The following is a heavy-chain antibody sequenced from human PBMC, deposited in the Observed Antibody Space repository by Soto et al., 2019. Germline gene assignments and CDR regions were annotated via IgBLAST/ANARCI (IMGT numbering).Heavy chain of an antibody. Sequence: PGGSLRLSCAASGFTFSSYGMHWVRQAPGKGLEWVAVISYDGSNKYYADSVKGLFTISRDNSKNTLYLQMNSLRAEDTAVYYCAKDRLAAAAIDYYYYGMDVWGQGTTVTVSS. CDR1: GFTFSSYG. V-gene: IGHV3-30*18. CDR3: AKDRLAAAAIDYYYYGMDV. D-gene: IGHD6-13*01. J-gene: IGHJ6*02. CDR2: ISYDGSNK.